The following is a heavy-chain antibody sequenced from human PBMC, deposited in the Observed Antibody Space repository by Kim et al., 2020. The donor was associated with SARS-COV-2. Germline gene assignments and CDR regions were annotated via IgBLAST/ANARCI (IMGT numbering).Heavy chain of an antibody. D-gene: IGHD3-10*01. CDR2: INHSGST. CDR1: GGSFSGYY. V-gene: IGHV4-34*01. CDR3: ARGRITMVRGVKDWFDP. J-gene: IGHJ5*02. Sequence: SETLSLTCAVYGGSFSGYYWSWIRQPPGKGLEWIGEINHSGSTNYNPSLKSRVTISVDTSKNQFSLKLSSVTAADTAVYYCARGRITMVRGVKDWFDPWGQGTLVTVSS.